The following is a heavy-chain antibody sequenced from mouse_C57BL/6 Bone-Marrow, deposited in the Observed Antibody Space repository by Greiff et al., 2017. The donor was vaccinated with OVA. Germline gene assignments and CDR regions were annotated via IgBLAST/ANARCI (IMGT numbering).Heavy chain of an antibody. J-gene: IGHJ4*01. CDR2: IYPGSGST. Sequence: VQLQQPGAELVKPGASVKMSCKASGYTFTSYWITWVKQRPGQGLEWIGDIYPGSGSTNYNEKFKRKATLTVDTSSSTAYMQLSSLTSEDSAVYYCARNSLYLYYAMDYGGRGTSVTVSS. CDR1: GYTFTSYW. D-gene: IGHD5-5*01. CDR3: ARNSLYLYYAMDY. V-gene: IGHV1-55*01.